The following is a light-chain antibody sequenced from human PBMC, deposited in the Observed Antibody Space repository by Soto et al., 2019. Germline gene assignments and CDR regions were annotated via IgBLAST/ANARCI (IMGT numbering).Light chain of an antibody. Sequence: IVLTQSPVTLALSPGERAVLSCRASQSVSTSLAWYQHNPGQAPTLFIYDASKRAPGIPARFSGSGSGTDFTLTISCLEPEDFAVYYCQVRDVWPSFGQGTKVEI. V-gene: IGKV3-11*01. CDR1: QSVSTS. J-gene: IGKJ1*01. CDR2: DAS. CDR3: QVRDVWPS.